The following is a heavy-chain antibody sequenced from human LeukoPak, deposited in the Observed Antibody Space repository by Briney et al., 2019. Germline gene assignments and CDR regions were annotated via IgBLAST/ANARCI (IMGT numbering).Heavy chain of an antibody. CDR2: INPNSGGT. D-gene: IGHD4-17*01. CDR1: GYTFTGYY. V-gene: IGHV1-2*06. CDR3: ARILLTTVTTVNVDY. Sequence: ASVKVSCKASGYTFTGYYMHWVRQAPGQGLEWMGRINPNSGGTNYAQKFQGRVTMTRDTSISTAYMELSRLRSDDTAVYYCARILLTTVTTVNVDYWGQGTLLTVSS. J-gene: IGHJ4*02.